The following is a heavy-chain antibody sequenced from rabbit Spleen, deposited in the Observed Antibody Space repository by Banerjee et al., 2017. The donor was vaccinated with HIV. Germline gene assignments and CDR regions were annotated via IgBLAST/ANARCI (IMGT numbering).Heavy chain of an antibody. J-gene: IGHJ4*01. CDR1: GFSLSNYY. D-gene: IGHD4-1*01. V-gene: IGHV1S36*01. CDR2: INTGSGSA. CDR3: VREVAAKFSL. Sequence: QQQLVDSGGGLVQPGGSLALTCKASGFSLSNYYVMCWVRQAPGKGLEWIGCINTGSGSAYYASWVNGRFTISKTSSTVDLKMTSLTAADTATYFCVREVAAKFSLWGPGTLVTVS.